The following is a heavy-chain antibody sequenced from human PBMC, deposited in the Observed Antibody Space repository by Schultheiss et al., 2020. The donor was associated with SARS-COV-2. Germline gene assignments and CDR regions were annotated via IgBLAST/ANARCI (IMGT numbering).Heavy chain of an antibody. D-gene: IGHD3-22*01. V-gene: IGHV3-9*01. J-gene: IGHJ4*02. Sequence: GGSLRLSCAASGFTFSSYAMHWVRQAPGKGLEWVLGISWNSGSIGYADSVKGRFTISRDNAKNSLYLQMNSLRAEDTALYYCAKGSIHYYDSSGYLDWWGQGTLVTVSS. CDR2: ISWNSGSI. CDR3: AKGSIHYYDSSGYLDW. CDR1: GFTFSSYA.